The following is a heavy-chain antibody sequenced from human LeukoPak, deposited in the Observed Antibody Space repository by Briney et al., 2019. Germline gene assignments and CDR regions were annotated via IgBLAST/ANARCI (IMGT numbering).Heavy chain of an antibody. CDR3: ARYYIAAGFDY. CDR1: GGSISSYY. CDR2: IYYSGST. Sequence: PSETLSPTCTVSGGSISSYYWSWIRQPPGKGLEWIGYIYYSGSTNYNPSLKSRVTISVDTSKNQFSLKLSSVTDADTAVYYCARYYIAAGFDYWGQGTLVTVSS. J-gene: IGHJ4*02. V-gene: IGHV4-59*08. D-gene: IGHD6-25*01.